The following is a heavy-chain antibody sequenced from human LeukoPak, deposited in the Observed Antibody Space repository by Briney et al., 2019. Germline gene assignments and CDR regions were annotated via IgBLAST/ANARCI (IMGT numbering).Heavy chain of an antibody. D-gene: IGHD4-23*01. CDR1: GGSISSGSYY. CDR3: ASSTMVVTPLSDHIDY. V-gene: IGHV4-61*02. CDR2: IYTSGST. J-gene: IGHJ4*02. Sequence: PSQTLSLTCTVSGGSISSGSYYWSWIRQPAGKGLEWIGRIYTSGSTNYNPSLKSRVTISVDTSKNQFSLKLSSVTAADTAVYYCASSTMVVTPLSDHIDYWGQGTVVTVSS.